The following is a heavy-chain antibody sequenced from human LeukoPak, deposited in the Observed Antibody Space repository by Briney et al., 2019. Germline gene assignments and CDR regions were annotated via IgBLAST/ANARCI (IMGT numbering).Heavy chain of an antibody. CDR2: MNPNSGNT. J-gene: IGHJ6*02. CDR3: ARGPLLLWFGELSMRKNYYYGMDV. V-gene: IGHV1-8*02. CDR1: GYTFTSYG. D-gene: IGHD3-10*01. Sequence: ASVKVSCKASGYTFTSYGISWVRQAPGQGLEWTGWMNPNSGNTGYAQKFQGRVTMTRNTSISTAYMELSSLRSEDTAVYYCARGPLLLWFGELSMRKNYYYGMDVWGQGTTVTVSS.